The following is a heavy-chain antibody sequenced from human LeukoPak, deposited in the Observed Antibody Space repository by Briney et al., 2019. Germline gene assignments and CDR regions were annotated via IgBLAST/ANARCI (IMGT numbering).Heavy chain of an antibody. CDR3: AKDWTTVVTPKGYYSDS. Sequence: GGSLRLSCAASGFSFNNYAMSWARQAPGKGLEWVSAISTTGGSTYYADSVKGRFTISRDNSKNTLSLQMDSLRVEDTAVYYCAKDWTTVVTPKGYYSDSWGQGTLVTVSS. J-gene: IGHJ4*02. CDR1: GFSFNNYA. V-gene: IGHV3-23*01. D-gene: IGHD4-23*01. CDR2: ISTTGGST.